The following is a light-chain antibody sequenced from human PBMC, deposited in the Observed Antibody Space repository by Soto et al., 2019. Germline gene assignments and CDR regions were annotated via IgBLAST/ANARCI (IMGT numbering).Light chain of an antibody. Sequence: DIQMTQSPSSVSASVGDGVTFTCRASQGIGAWLAWYQQQPGXAPKLLXYAASSVQSWVPSRFSGSGAGTDFTLTISSLQPEDFGTYYCQQANSFPLAFGGGTRWIS. CDR3: QQANSFPLA. J-gene: IGKJ4*01. CDR1: QGIGAW. V-gene: IGKV1-12*01. CDR2: AAS.